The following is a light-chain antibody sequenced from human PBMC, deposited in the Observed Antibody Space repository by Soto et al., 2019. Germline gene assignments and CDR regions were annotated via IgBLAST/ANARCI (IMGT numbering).Light chain of an antibody. CDR2: GAS. CDR3: QQYCSSPRK. CDR1: QSVSNSY. V-gene: IGKV3-20*01. Sequence: EIVLTQSPGTLSLSPGERATLSCRASQSVSNSYLAWYQQKPGQAPSLLIYGASRRATGLPDRFSGSGSGTDFTLTISRLEPDDLAVDYCQQYCSSPRKFGQGTKVEI. J-gene: IGKJ1*01.